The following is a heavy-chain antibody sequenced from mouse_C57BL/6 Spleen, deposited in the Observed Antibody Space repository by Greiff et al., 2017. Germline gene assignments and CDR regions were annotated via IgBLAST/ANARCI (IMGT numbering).Heavy chain of an antibody. Sequence: QVQLQQSGAELVRPGTSVKVSCKASGYAFTNYLIEWVKQRPGQGLEWIGVINPGSGGTNYNEKFKGKATLTADKSSSTAYMQLSSLTSDDSAVYFCARDRRDYYAMDYWGQGTSVTVSS. CDR2: INPGSGGT. J-gene: IGHJ4*01. CDR3: ARDRRDYYAMDY. CDR1: GYAFTNYL. V-gene: IGHV1-54*01. D-gene: IGHD3-2*01.